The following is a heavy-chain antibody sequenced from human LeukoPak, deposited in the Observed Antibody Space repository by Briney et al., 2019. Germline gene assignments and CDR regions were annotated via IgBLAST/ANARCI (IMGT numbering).Heavy chain of an antibody. Sequence: NHGASLKISCKGSGYSFTSYWIGWVRPLSGKGLEWMGIIYPGDSDTRYSPSFQGQVTISADKSISTAYLQWSSLKASDTAMYYCARRSSGWTLGVWFDPWGQGTLVTVSS. CDR2: IYPGDSDT. D-gene: IGHD6-19*01. V-gene: IGHV5-51*01. J-gene: IGHJ5*02. CDR3: ARRSSGWTLGVWFDP. CDR1: GYSFTSYW.